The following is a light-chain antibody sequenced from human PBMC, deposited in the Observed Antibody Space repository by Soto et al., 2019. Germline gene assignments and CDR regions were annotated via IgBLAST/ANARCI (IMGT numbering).Light chain of an antibody. J-gene: IGLJ1*01. V-gene: IGLV2-8*01. CDR2: EVS. CDR3: SSYAGSTLYV. CDR1: SSDVGGYNY. Sequence: QSVLTQPPSASGSPGQSVTISCTGTSSDVGGYNYVSWYQQHPGKAPKLMIYEVSKRPSGAPDRFSGSKSGNTASLTVSGLQAEDEADYYCSSYAGSTLYVFGTGTKVTVL.